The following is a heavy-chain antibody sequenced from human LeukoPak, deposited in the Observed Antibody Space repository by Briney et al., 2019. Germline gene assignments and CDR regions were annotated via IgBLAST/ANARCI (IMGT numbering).Heavy chain of an antibody. CDR3: ARHRGPSLHSSGYFDY. J-gene: IGHJ4*02. D-gene: IGHD3-22*01. CDR2: ISHDGTNK. Sequence: GGSLRLSCATSGVAFGSCGMHWGRQAPHEGVEWGAVISHDGTNKYYADSVKGRFTISRDNSKNTLYLQMNSLRTEDTAVYYCARHRGPSLHSSGYFDYWGQGTLVTVSS. V-gene: IGHV3-30*19. CDR1: GVAFGSCG.